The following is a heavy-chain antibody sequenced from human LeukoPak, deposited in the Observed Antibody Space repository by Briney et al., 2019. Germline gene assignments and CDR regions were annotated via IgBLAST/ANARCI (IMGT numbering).Heavy chain of an antibody. Sequence: SVKVSCKASGGTFSSYAISWVRQAPGQGFEWMGRIIPILGIANYAQKFQGRVTITADKSTSTAYMELSSLRSEDTAVYYCARDPMYYGSGSYYNNWFDPWGQGTLVTVSS. J-gene: IGHJ5*02. V-gene: IGHV1-69*04. D-gene: IGHD3-10*01. CDR2: IIPILGIA. CDR3: ARDPMYYGSGSYYNNWFDP. CDR1: GGTFSSYA.